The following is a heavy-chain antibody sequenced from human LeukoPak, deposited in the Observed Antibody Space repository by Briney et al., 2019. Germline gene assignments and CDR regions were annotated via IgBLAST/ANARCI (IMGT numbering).Heavy chain of an antibody. D-gene: IGHD4-23*01. J-gene: IGHJ4*02. CDR3: ASRPLSGNAY. CDR2: ISYSGSIT. Sequence: PGGSLRLSCAASGFTFSSSAMSWVRQAPGKGLVWVAAISYSGSITYYGDSVKGRFTISRDNSKNTLYLQMNSLRAEDSAVYYCASRPLSGNAYWGQGTLVTVSS. CDR1: GFTFSSSA. V-gene: IGHV3-23*01.